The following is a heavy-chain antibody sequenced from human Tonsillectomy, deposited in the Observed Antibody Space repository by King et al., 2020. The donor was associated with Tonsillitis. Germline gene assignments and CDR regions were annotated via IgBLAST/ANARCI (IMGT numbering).Heavy chain of an antibody. CDR1: GFTFSSYA. CDR2: ISGSGGST. J-gene: IGHJ3*02. Sequence: VQLVESGGGLVQPGGSLRLSCAASGFTFSSYAMSWVRQAPGKGLEWVSAISGSGGSTYYADSVKGRFTISRDNSKNTLYLQMNSLRAEDTAVYYCAKDAPSQLLSRGGAGAFDIWGQGTMVTVSS. D-gene: IGHD2-2*01. V-gene: IGHV3-23*04. CDR3: AKDAPSQLLSRGGAGAFDI.